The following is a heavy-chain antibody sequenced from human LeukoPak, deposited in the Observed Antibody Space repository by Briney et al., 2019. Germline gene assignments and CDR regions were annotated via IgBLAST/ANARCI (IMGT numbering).Heavy chain of an antibody. Sequence: ASVKVSCKASGYTFTSYDINWVRQAPGQGLKGMGWMNPNSGNTGYAQKFQGRVTMTRNTSISTAYMELSSLRSEDTAVYYCAAGIAAAGTFYWGQGTLVTVSS. CDR3: AAGIAAAGTFY. CDR1: GYTFTSYD. D-gene: IGHD6-13*01. CDR2: MNPNSGNT. V-gene: IGHV1-8*01. J-gene: IGHJ4*02.